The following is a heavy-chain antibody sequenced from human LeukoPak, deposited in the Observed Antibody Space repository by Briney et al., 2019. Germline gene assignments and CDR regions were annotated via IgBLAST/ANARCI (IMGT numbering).Heavy chain of an antibody. J-gene: IGHJ4*02. CDR2: ITPDGSGT. V-gene: IGHV3-74*01. CDR3: ARDYSLWWLTN. CDR1: GFTFSTYW. D-gene: IGHD2-21*01. Sequence: GGSLRLSCAASGFTFSTYWMHWVRQAPGKGLVWVSRITPDGSGTIYADSVKGRFTISRDNAKNTLYLQMNSLRAEDTAVYYCARDYSLWWLTNWAQGTLVTVSS.